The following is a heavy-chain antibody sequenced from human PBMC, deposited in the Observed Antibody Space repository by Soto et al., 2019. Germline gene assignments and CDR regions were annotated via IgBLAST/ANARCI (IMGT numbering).Heavy chain of an antibody. V-gene: IGHV3-30*18. CDR2: ISYDGSDK. J-gene: IGHJ4*02. Sequence: QVQLVESGGCVVQPGRSLRLSCAASGFTFSSYGMHWVRQAPGKGLEWVAVISYDGSDKYYADSVKGRFTISRDNSKNTLYLQMNSLRAEDTAVYYCAQGSTWIQLWTGGYWGQGTLVTVSS. CDR3: AQGSTWIQLWTGGY. D-gene: IGHD5-18*01. CDR1: GFTFSSYG.